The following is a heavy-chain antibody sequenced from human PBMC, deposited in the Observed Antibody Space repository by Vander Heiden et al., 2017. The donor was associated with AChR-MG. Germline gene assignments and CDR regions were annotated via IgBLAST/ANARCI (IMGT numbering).Heavy chain of an antibody. J-gene: IGHJ5*02. V-gene: IGHV3-9*01. Sequence: EVQLVESGGGLVQPGRSLRLSCAASGFTFDDYAMHWVRQAPGKGLEWVSGISWNSGSIGYADSVKGRFTISRDNAKNSLYLQMNSLRADHTALYYCAKDMDYEIWTGSNWFDPWGEGTLVTVSS. CDR2: ISWNSGSI. CDR3: AKDMDYEIWTGSNWFDP. D-gene: IGHD3-9*01. CDR1: GFTFDDYA.